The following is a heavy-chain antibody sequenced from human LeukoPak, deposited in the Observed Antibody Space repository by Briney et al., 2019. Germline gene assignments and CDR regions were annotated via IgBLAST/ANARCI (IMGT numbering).Heavy chain of an antibody. CDR2: INPNSGGT. CDR1: GYTFTGYY. V-gene: IGHV1-2*02. J-gene: IGHJ4*02. D-gene: IGHD6-19*01. Sequence: ASVKVSCKASGYTFTGYYMHWGRQAPGQGLEWMGWINPNSGGTNYAQKFQGRVTMTRDTSISTAYMELSRLRSDDTAVYYCARDAGAAVAGGESDYWGQGTLVTVSS. CDR3: ARDAGAAVAGGESDY.